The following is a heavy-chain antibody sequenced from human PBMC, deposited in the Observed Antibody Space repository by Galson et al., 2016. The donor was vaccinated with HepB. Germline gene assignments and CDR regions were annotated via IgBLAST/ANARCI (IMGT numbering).Heavy chain of an antibody. CDR1: EDSVSSNSAA. V-gene: IGHV6-1*01. D-gene: IGHD3/OR15-3a*01. Sequence: CAISEDSVSSNSAAWNWIRQSPSRGLEWLGRTYYRSNWYNDYAVSVKSRMTIYPDTSKNQFSLQLNSVTPDDTAVYYCARLSGHLGSMFFFSYGMDVWGQGTTVTVSS. CDR3: ARLSGHLGSMFFFSYGMDV. CDR2: TYYRSNWYN. J-gene: IGHJ6*02.